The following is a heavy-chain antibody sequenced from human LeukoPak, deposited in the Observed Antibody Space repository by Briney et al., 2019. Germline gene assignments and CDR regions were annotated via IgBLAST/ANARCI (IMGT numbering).Heavy chain of an antibody. J-gene: IGHJ3*02. D-gene: IGHD6-6*01. CDR3: AKEMGQQLVLPDAFDI. CDR1: GFTFRRFA. V-gene: IGHV3-23*01. Sequence: GGSLRLSCAASGFTFRRFAMSWVRQAPGKGLEWVSAISGSGTSTYYADSLKGRFPLSRDNSENTLYLQMNSLRADDTAVYYCAKEMGQQLVLPDAFDIWGQGTMVTVSS. CDR2: ISGSGTST.